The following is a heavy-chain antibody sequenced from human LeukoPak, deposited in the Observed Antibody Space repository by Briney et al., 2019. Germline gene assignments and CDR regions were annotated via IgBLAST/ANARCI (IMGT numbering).Heavy chain of an antibody. CDR1: GGTFISYA. CDR3: TRGSGTSWFDY. J-gene: IGHJ4*02. Sequence: GASVKVSCKASGGTFISYAIGWVRQAPGQGLEWMGRIIPILGIANYAQKFQGRVTITADKSTSTAYMELSSLRSEDTAVYYCTRGSGTSWFDYWGQGSLVTVSS. CDR2: IIPILGIA. D-gene: IGHD2-2*01. V-gene: IGHV1-69*04.